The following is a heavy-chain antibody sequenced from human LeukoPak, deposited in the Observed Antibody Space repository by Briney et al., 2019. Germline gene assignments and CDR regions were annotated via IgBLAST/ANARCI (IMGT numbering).Heavy chain of an antibody. Sequence: ASVKVSCKASGGTFSSYAISWVRQAPGQGLEWMGWINPNSGGTNYAQKFQGRVTMTRDTSISTAYMELSRLRSDDTAVYYCARDITTIFGVVTPLYYYYYMDVWGKGTTVTVSS. CDR1: GGTFSSYA. CDR2: INPNSGGT. CDR3: ARDITTIFGVVTPLYYYYYMDV. D-gene: IGHD3-3*01. J-gene: IGHJ6*03. V-gene: IGHV1-2*02.